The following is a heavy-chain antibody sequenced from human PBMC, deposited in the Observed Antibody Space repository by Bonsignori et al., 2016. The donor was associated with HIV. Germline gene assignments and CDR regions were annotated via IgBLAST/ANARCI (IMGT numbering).Heavy chain of an antibody. V-gene: IGHV1-46*01. J-gene: IGHJ4*02. Sequence: WVRQAPGQGLEWMGIINPSGGSTSYAQKFQGRVTMTRDTSTSTVYMELSSLRSEDTAVYYCATLGYCGGDCLDYWGQGTLVTVSS. CDR3: ATLGYCGGDCLDY. CDR2: INPSGGST. D-gene: IGHD2-21*01.